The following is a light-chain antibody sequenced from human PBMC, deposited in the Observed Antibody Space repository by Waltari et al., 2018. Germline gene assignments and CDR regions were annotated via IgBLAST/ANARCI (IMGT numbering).Light chain of an antibody. CDR2: AAS. J-gene: IGKJ2*01. CDR1: QTISSY. CDR3: QQSYSTLYA. Sequence: DIQMTQSPSTLSASVGARVTITCRDSQTISSYLNWYQQKPGTAPKLMIYAASSLQSGVPSRFRGSGSGTDFTLTISNLQPGDFATYYCQQSYSTLYAFGQGTKLEIK. V-gene: IGKV1-39*01.